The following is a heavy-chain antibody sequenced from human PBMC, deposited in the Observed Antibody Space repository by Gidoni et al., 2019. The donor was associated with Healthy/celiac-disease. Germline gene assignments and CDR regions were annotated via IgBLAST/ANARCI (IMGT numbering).Heavy chain of an antibody. CDR1: GGSISSGGYY. CDR3: ASGPDTAMGLDY. CDR2: IYYRGST. J-gene: IGHJ4*02. D-gene: IGHD5-18*01. V-gene: IGHV4-31*03. Sequence: QVQLQETGPGRVKPSQTRSLTCTVSGGSISSGGYYWSWIRQHPGKGLEWIGYIYYRGSTYYNPSLKSRVTISVDTSKNQFSLKLSSVTAADTAVYYCASGPDTAMGLDYWGQGTLVTVSS.